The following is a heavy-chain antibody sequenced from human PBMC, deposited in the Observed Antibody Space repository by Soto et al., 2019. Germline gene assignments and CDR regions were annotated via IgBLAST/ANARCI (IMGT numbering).Heavy chain of an antibody. CDR1: GFTFSSYS. Sequence: VGSLRLSCAASGFTFSSYSMNWVRQAPGKGLEWVSSISSSSSYIYYADSVKGRFTISRDNAKNSLYLQMNSLRAEDTAVYYCARDRSSVFDYWGQGTLVTVSS. V-gene: IGHV3-21*01. CDR2: ISSSSSYI. J-gene: IGHJ4*02. D-gene: IGHD3-16*02. CDR3: ARDRSSVFDY.